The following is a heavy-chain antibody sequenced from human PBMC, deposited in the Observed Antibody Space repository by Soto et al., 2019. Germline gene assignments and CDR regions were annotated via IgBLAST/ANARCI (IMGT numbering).Heavy chain of an antibody. CDR1: GFTFSSYG. J-gene: IGHJ6*02. Sequence: SLRLSCAASGFTFSSYGMHWVRQAPGKGLEWVAVISYDGSNKYYADSVKGRFTISRDNSKNTLYLQMNSLRAEDTAVYYCAKEFDCSSTSCYAIYYGMDVWGQGTTVTVSS. V-gene: IGHV3-30*18. CDR3: AKEFDCSSTSCYAIYYGMDV. D-gene: IGHD2-2*01. CDR2: ISYDGSNK.